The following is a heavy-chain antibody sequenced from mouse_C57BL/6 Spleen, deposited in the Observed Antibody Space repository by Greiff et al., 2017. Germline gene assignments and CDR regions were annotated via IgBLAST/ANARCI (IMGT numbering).Heavy chain of an antibody. Sequence: VQLKQSGPELVKPGASVKIPCKASGYTFTDYNMDWVKQSHGKSLEWIGDINPNNGGTIYNQKFKGKATLTVDKSSSTAYMELRSLTSEDTAVYYCARRRQLRSYAMDYWGQGTSVTVSS. J-gene: IGHJ4*01. CDR2: INPNNGGT. CDR1: GYTFTDYN. CDR3: ARRRQLRSYAMDY. V-gene: IGHV1-18*01. D-gene: IGHD3-2*02.